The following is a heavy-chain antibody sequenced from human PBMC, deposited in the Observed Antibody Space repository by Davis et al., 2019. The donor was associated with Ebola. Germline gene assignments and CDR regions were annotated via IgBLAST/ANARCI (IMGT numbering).Heavy chain of an antibody. CDR3: ARGSTFWNAIEAYYYYYYMDV. CDR1: GASISGSTYY. Sequence: SETLSLTCTVSGASISGSTYYWGWIRQAPGKGLEWIGSSSYSGSTYSNPSLKSRVTISADRSKNQFSLKLSFVTAADTAVYYCARGSTFWNAIEAYYYYYYMDVWGKGTTVTVSS. J-gene: IGHJ6*03. CDR2: SSYSGST. D-gene: IGHD3-3*01. V-gene: IGHV4-39*07.